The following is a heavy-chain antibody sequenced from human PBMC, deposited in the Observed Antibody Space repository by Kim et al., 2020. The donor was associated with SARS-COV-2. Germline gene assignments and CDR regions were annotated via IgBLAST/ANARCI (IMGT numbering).Heavy chain of an antibody. CDR3: AKDRPGDCYSDSCYWYFDL. J-gene: IGHJ2*01. V-gene: IGHV4-30-4*01. D-gene: IGHD2-21*02. CDR2: IYYSGST. CDR1: GGSISSDDYY. Sequence: SETLSLTCTVSGGSISSDDYYWSWIRQPPGKGLEWIGYIYYSGSTYYNPSLKSRVTISLDTSKNQFSLKLSSVTAADTAVYYCAKDRPGDCYSDSCYWYFDLWGRGNLVTVSS.